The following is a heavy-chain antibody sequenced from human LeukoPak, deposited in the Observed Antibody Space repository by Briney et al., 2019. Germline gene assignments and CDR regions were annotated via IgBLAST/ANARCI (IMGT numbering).Heavy chain of an antibody. V-gene: IGHV6-1*01. CDR1: GDSVSSNSAA. D-gene: IGHD7-27*01. J-gene: IGHJ4*02. CDR2: TYYSSKWRN. Sequence: SQTLSLTCAISGDSVSSNSAAWNWLRQSPSRGLEWLGRTYYSSKWRNDYAVSVKSRITVNPDTSKNQFSLQLFSVTPEDTAVYYCARLENWVFDYWGQGTLVTVSS. CDR3: ARLENWVFDY.